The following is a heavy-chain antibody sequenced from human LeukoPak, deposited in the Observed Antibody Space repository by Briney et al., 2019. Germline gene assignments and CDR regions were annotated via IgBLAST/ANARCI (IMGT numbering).Heavy chain of an antibody. V-gene: IGHV3-15*01. CDR2: IKSKTNGGTT. J-gene: IGHJ4*02. Sequence: GGSLRLSCAASGFTFINAWMTWVRQAPGQGLEWIGRIKSKTNGGTTDYATPVKGRFTFSRDDSKSTLYLQMDSLKTEDTGVYYCTTAPDSSDYWGQGTLVTVSS. CDR3: TTAPDSSDY. D-gene: IGHD3-3*01. CDR1: GFTFINAW.